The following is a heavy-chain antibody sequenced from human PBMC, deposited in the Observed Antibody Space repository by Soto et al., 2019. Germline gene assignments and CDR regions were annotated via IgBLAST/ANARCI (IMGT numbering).Heavy chain of an antibody. J-gene: IGHJ6*02. D-gene: IGHD5-18*01. Sequence: QVQVVESGGGVVQPGRSLRLSCAASGFIFRSYDMHWVRQAPGKGLEWVVGISYDGSNKYYADSVKGRFTISRDNSKNTLDLQISSLRAEDTAMYYCAREKQSGGYSYGPTYFPSFHGFDVLCQGTTVTVSS. CDR1: GFIFRSYD. V-gene: IGHV3-30-3*01. CDR2: ISYDGSNK. CDR3: AREKQSGGYSYGPTYFPSFHGFDV.